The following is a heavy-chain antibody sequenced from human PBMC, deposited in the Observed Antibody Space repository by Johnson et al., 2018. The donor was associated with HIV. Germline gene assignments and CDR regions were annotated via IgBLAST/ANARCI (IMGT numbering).Heavy chain of an antibody. V-gene: IGHV3-66*01. Sequence: VQLVESGGGLVRPGGSLRLSCVASGFAVSGYYMSWVRQAPGKGLEWVSVLFSGDTTYYADSVNGRFTISRDNSKNTLWLQMNSLRAEDTAVYYCARSGSDSSGYYADLVLGAFDIWGQGTMVTVSS. CDR1: GFAVSGYY. CDR2: LFSGDTT. J-gene: IGHJ3*02. CDR3: ARSGSDSSGYYADLVLGAFDI. D-gene: IGHD3-22*01.